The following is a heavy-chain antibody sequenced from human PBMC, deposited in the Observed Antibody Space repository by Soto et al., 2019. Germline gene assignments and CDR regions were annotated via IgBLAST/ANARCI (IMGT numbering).Heavy chain of an antibody. Sequence: GGSLRLSCAASGFIFSSHDMHWVRQVTGQGLEWVSRINSDGSSTSYADSVKGRFTISRDNAKNTLYLQMNSLRAEDTAVYYYARDLSSSWLAPPYGMDVWAQGTTVTVSS. CDR3: ARDLSSSWLAPPYGMDV. D-gene: IGHD6-13*01. V-gene: IGHV3-74*01. J-gene: IGHJ6*02. CDR2: INSDGSST. CDR1: GFIFSSHD.